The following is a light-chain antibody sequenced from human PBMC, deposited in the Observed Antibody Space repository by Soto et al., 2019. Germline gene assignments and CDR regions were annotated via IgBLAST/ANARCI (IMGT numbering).Light chain of an antibody. Sequence: AIQMTQSPSSLSASVGDRVAISCRASQDIRNTLAWYQQKPGEAPKLLIFAASNLQSGVPSRFSGRGSVTDFSLAITGLQTEDFETYYCLQYYNFSWTFGQGTKV. J-gene: IGKJ1*01. CDR2: AAS. V-gene: IGKV1-6*01. CDR1: QDIRNT. CDR3: LQYYNFSWT.